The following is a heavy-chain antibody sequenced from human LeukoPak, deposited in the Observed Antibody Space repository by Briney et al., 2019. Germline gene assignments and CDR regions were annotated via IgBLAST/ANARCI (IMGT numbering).Heavy chain of an antibody. D-gene: IGHD2-2*01. CDR2: IYYSGST. CDR3: ATVGHQLPSSAFDP. Sequence: SETLSLTCTVSGGSISSGGYYWTWIRQHPGKGLEWIGYIYYSGSTYYNPSLKSRVTISVDKSKNQFSLKLSSVTAADTAVYYCATVGHQLPSSAFDPWGQGTLVTVSS. J-gene: IGHJ5*02. V-gene: IGHV4-31*03. CDR1: GGSISSGGYY.